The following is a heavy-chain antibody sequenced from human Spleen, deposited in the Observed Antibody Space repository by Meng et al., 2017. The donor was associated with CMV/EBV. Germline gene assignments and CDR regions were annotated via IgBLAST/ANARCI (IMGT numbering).Heavy chain of an antibody. Sequence: INSGNYYWSWIRQTPGTGLEWLGYISYSGSVYYNPSLQSRITISVDTSRNQFSLNLASVTAADTAVYYCARTPHITVFGVVIIRLDPWGQGTLVTVSS. D-gene: IGHD3-3*01. V-gene: IGHV4-30-4*01. CDR2: ISYSGSV. CDR1: INSGNYY. CDR3: ARTPHITVFGVVIIRLDP. J-gene: IGHJ5*02.